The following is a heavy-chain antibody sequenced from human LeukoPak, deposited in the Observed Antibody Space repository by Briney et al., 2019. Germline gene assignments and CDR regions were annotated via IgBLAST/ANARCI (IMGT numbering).Heavy chain of an antibody. CDR3: ARQLMRIVVVPAAIPSSRRTYYMDV. V-gene: IGHV4-34*01. J-gene: IGHJ6*03. CDR1: GGSFSGYY. D-gene: IGHD2-2*02. CDR2: INHSGST. Sequence: SETLSLTCAVYGGSFSGYYWSWIRQPPGKGLEWIGEINHSGSTNYNPSLKSRVTISVDTSKNQFSLKLSSVTAADTAVYYCARQLMRIVVVPAAIPSSRRTYYMDVWGKGTTVTVS.